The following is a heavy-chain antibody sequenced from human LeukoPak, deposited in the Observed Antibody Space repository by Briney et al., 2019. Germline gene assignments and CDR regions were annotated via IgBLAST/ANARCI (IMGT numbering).Heavy chain of an antibody. D-gene: IGHD2-2*01. CDR3: ARPPKHCSSTSCLDY. V-gene: IGHV3-30-3*01. J-gene: IGHJ4*02. CDR2: ISYDGSNK. CDR1: GFTFSSYA. Sequence: GGSLRLSCAASGFTFSSYAMHWVRQAPGKGLEWVAVISYDGSNKYYADSVKGRFTISRDNSKNTLYLQMNSLRAEDTAVYYCARPPKHCSSTSCLDYWGQGTLVTVST.